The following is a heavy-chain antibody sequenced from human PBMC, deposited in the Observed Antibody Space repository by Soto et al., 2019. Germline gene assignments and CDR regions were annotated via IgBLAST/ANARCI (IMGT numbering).Heavy chain of an antibody. Sequence: QVHLQESGPGLVKPSETLSLTCAISGDSIGNFYWSWIRQPAGKGLESLGRLSASGRTNYSPSLQRRVTMSLDGSNNRFSLRLTSVSAADTAVYFCARGMARYFDLWGRGTLVTFSS. CDR1: GDSIGNFY. J-gene: IGHJ2*01. CDR3: ARGMARYFDL. CDR2: LSASGRT. D-gene: IGHD2-8*01. V-gene: IGHV4-4*07.